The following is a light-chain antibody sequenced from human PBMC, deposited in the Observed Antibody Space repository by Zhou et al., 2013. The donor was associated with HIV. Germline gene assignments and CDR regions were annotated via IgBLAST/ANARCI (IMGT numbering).Light chain of an antibody. CDR2: GAS. CDR3: QQYGNFPGVT. J-gene: IGKJ4*01. Sequence: EIVLTQSPGTLSLSPGERATLSCRASQSVNSDYLAWYQQKFGQAPRLLIFGASSRAAGIPHRFSGSGSGTDFTLTITRLEAEDFAVYYCQQYGNFPGVTFGGGTKVEIK. V-gene: IGKV3-20*01. CDR1: QSVNSDY.